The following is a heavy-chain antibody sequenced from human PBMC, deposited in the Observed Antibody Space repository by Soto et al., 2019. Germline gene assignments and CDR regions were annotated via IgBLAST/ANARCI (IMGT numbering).Heavy chain of an antibody. V-gene: IGHV4-39*01. CDR3: ARLPTGYPNWFDP. CDR2: IHYRGDT. J-gene: IGHJ5*02. Sequence: SETLSLTCTVSGASISTNHHNWAWVRQPPGKGLEWMGNIHYRGDTYFNPSLGSRLSMSVDTSKNQFSLKLTSVTAADTAVYYCARLPTGYPNWFDPWGQGTLVTAPQ. CDR1: GASISTNHHN. D-gene: IGHD3-9*01.